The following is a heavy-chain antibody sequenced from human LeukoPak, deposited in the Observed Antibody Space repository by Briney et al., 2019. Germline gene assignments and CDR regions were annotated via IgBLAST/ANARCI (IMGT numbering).Heavy chain of an antibody. CDR3: ARGGTPRVRVAINWFDP. Sequence: GGSLRLSCAASGFTFSDYWMTWVRQAPGKGLEWVANIKQDGSDKYYVDSVKGRFTISRDNANNLLYLQMNALRAEDTAVYYCARGGTPRVRVAINWFDPWGQGSLVTVSS. CDR2: IKQDGSDK. J-gene: IGHJ5*02. V-gene: IGHV3-7*03. CDR1: GFTFSDYW. D-gene: IGHD3-16*01.